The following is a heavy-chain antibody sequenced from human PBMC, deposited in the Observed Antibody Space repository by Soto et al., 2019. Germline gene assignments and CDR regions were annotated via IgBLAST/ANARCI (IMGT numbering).Heavy chain of an antibody. CDR3: VTGYHSDY. CDR1: GISTSSYW. CDR2: IKKDGSEK. V-gene: IGHV3-7*03. J-gene: IGHJ4*02. D-gene: IGHD5-18*01. Sequence: PGGSLRLSCAASGISTSSYWMGWVRQAPGRGLEWVASIKKDGSEKYYMDSLKGRFTISRDNALNSLYLQMNSLRAEDTAVYFCVTGYHSDYWAQGTLVTVSS.